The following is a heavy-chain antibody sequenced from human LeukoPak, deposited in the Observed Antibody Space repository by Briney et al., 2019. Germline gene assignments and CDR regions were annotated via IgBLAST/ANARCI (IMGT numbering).Heavy chain of an antibody. CDR2: IVVGSGNT. J-gene: IGHJ3*02. V-gene: IGHV1-58*02. CDR1: GFTFTSSA. Sequence: SVKVSCKASGFTFTSSAMQWVRQARGQRLEWIGWIVVGSGNTNYAQKFQERVTITRDMSTSTAYMELSSLRSEDTAVYYCAAAPNVDIVATIRRGAFDIWGQGTMVTVSS. CDR3: AAAPNVDIVATIRRGAFDI. D-gene: IGHD5-12*01.